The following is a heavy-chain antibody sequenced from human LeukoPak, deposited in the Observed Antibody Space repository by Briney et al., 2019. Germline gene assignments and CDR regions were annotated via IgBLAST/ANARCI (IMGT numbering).Heavy chain of an antibody. Sequence: GSLRLSCAASGFTFSSYAMSWIRQPPGKGLEWIGEINHSGSTNYNPSLKSRVTISVDTSKNQFSLNLRSVTAADTAVYYCAREGDYYGSGTFYVWGQGNLVTVSS. D-gene: IGHD3-10*01. J-gene: IGHJ4*02. CDR1: GFTFSSYA. CDR2: INHSGST. CDR3: AREGDYYGSGTFYV. V-gene: IGHV4-34*01.